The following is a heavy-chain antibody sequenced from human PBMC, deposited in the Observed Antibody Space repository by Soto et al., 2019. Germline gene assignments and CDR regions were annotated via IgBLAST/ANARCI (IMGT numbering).Heavy chain of an antibody. CDR2: ITTSGGNT. CDR3: AKGRRSSSSTDY. D-gene: IGHD6-6*01. V-gene: IGHV3-23*01. J-gene: IGHJ4*02. CDR1: EFTFSSYA. Sequence: PGGSLRLSCAASEFTFSSYAMTWVRQAPGKGLEWVSAITTSGGNTYYADSVKGRFTISRDNSKNTLYLQMNSLRAEDTAVYYCAKGRRSSSSTDYWGQGTLVTVSS.